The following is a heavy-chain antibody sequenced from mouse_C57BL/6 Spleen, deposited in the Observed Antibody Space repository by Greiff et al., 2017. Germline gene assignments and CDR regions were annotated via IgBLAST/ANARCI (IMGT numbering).Heavy chain of an antibody. D-gene: IGHD2-3*01. CDR1: GYTFTSYW. V-gene: IGHV1-53*01. CDR2: INPSNGGT. J-gene: IGHJ4*01. Sequence: QVQLQQPGTELVKPGASVKLSCKASGYTFTSYWMHWVKQRPGQGLEWIGNINPSNGGTNYNEKFKGKATLTVDKSSSTAYMQLSSLTSEDAAVYYGARGFGYYRGDYWGQGTSVTVSS. CDR3: ARGFGYYRGDY.